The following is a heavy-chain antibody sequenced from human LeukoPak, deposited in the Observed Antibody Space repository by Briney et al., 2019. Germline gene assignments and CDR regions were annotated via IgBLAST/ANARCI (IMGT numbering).Heavy chain of an antibody. J-gene: IGHJ4*02. CDR1: GGSISSSSYY. CDR3: ARKAYCSGGSCSYDY. CDR2: IYYSGST. V-gene: IGHV4-39*07. Sequence: PSETLSLTCTVSGGSISSSSYYWGWIRQPPGKGLEWIGSIYYSGSTYYNPSLKSRVTISVDTSKNQFSLKLSSVTAADTAVYYCARKAYCSGGSCSYDYWGQGTLVTVSS. D-gene: IGHD2-15*01.